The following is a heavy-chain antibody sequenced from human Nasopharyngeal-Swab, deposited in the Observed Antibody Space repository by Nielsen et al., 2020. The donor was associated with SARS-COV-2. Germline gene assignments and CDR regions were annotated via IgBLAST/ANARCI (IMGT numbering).Heavy chain of an antibody. CDR1: GVIFSTYW. V-gene: IGHV3-74*01. J-gene: IGHJ4*02. CDR3: LRDNYGVDY. Sequence: GGSLRLSCVASGVIFSTYWMHWVRQAPGKGLEWISQITGDGSKTNYADSVKGRFTISRDNAKSTLYLQMNGLRVEDSAVYYCLRDNYGVDYWGQGTLVTVSS. D-gene: IGHD3-10*01. CDR2: ITGDGSKT.